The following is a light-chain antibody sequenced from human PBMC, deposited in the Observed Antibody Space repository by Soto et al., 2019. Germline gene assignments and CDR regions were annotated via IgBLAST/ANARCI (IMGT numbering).Light chain of an antibody. V-gene: IGLV2-23*01. CDR3: CSYAGSSTVL. J-gene: IGLJ3*02. CDR1: SSDVGSYSL. CDR2: EGS. Sequence: QSALTQPASVSGSPGQSITISCTGTSSDVGSYSLVSWYQQHPGKAPKLIIYEGSKRPSGVSNRFSGSKSGNMASLTISGLQADDESDYYCCSYAGSSTVLFGGGTKLTVL.